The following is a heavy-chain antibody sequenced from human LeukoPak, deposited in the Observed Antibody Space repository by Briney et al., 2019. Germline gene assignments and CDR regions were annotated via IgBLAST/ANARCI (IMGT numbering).Heavy chain of an antibody. CDR2: ISGSGGST. V-gene: IGHV3-23*01. CDR1: GFTFSTYA. CDR3: AKGGYCSTTSCLRAFDI. J-gene: IGHJ3*02. Sequence: GGSLRLSCAASGFTFSTYAMSWVRQAPGKGPEWVSAISGSGGSTYYADSVKGRFTISRDNSKNTLYLQMNSLRAEDTAVYYCAKGGYCSTTSCLRAFDIWGQGTMVTVSS. D-gene: IGHD2-2*01.